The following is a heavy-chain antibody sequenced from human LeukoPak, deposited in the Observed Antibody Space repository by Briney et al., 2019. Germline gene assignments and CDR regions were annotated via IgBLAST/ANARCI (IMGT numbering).Heavy chain of an antibody. CDR2: INHSGST. V-gene: IGHV4-34*01. J-gene: IGHJ5*02. CDR3: ARDRITMVRGVTTQYNWFDP. Sequence: SETLSLTCAVYGGSFSGYYWSWIRQPPGKGLEWIGEINHSGSTNYNPSLKSRVTISVDTSKNQFSLKLSSVTAADTAVYYCARDRITMVRGVTTQYNWFDPWGQGTLVTVSS. D-gene: IGHD3-10*01. CDR1: GGSFSGYY.